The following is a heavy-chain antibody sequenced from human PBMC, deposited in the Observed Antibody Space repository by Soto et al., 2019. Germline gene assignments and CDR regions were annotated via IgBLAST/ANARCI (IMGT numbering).Heavy chain of an antibody. Sequence: ASVKVSCKASGYTFTNYGVSWVRQAPGQGLEWMGWIGGYKGNTNYAQKLQERVTITRDMSTSTAYMELSSLRSADTAVYYCARASSSSSAADYWGQGTLVTVSS. CDR3: ARASSSSSAADY. J-gene: IGHJ4*02. CDR2: IGGYKGNT. V-gene: IGHV1-18*01. D-gene: IGHD6-6*01. CDR1: GYTFTNYG.